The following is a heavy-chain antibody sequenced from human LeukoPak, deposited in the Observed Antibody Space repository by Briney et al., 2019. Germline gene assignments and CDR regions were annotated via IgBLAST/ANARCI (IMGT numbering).Heavy chain of an antibody. Sequence: SETLSLTCTVSGGSISSYYWSWIRQPPGKGLEWIGYIYYSGSTNYNPSLKSRVTISVDTSKNQFSLKLSSVTAADTAVYYCARDQGNGLSDPWGQGTLVTVSS. CDR3: ARDQGNGLSDP. CDR1: GGSISSYY. J-gene: IGHJ5*02. D-gene: IGHD1-1*01. V-gene: IGHV4-59*01. CDR2: IYYSGST.